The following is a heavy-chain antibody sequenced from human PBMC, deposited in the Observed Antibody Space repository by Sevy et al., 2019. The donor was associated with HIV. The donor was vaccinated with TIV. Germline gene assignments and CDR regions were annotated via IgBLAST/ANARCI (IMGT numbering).Heavy chain of an antibody. Sequence: GGSLRLSCAASGFVFSDFAMHWVRQAPGKGLEWVAAVSYDGTKKSYSDSVEGRFTISRENSKNTLFLQMNSLRPEETAVFYCARQNGDYEFAFDYWGQGTLVTVSS. CDR3: ARQNGDYEFAFDY. CDR1: GFVFSDFA. V-gene: IGHV3-30*04. J-gene: IGHJ4*02. D-gene: IGHD4-17*01. CDR2: VSYDGTKK.